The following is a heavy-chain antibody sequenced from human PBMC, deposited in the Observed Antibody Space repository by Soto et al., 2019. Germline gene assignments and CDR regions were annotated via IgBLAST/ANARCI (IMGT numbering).Heavy chain of an antibody. D-gene: IGHD2-21*02. CDR2: IYYSGST. CDR3: ARGGLHIVVVTAGAFDI. CDR1: GGSISSGGYY. J-gene: IGHJ3*02. Sequence: PSETLSLTCTVSGGSISSGGYYCSWIRQHPGKGLEWIGYIYYSGSTYYNPSLKSRVTISVDTSKNQFSLKLSSVTAADTAVYYCARGGLHIVVVTAGAFDIWGQGTMVTVSS. V-gene: IGHV4-31*03.